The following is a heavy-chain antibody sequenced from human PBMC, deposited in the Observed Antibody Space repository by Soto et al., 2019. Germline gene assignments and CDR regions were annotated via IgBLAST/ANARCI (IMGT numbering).Heavy chain of an antibody. Sequence: QVQLVQSGAEVKKPGASVKVSCKASGYTFTSYGISWVRQAPGQGLEWMGWISAYNGNTNYAQKLQGRVTMTTDTSTSTADMELRSLRSDDTAVYYCARDTPWLAPRYYYGMDVWGQGTTVTVSS. CDR1: GYTFTSYG. J-gene: IGHJ6*02. CDR3: ARDTPWLAPRYYYGMDV. CDR2: ISAYNGNT. D-gene: IGHD6-19*01. V-gene: IGHV1-18*01.